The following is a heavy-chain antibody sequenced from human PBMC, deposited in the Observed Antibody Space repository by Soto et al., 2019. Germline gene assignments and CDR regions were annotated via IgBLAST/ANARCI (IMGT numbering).Heavy chain of an antibody. CDR2: IKRKSDGATT. CDR1: GFTFSNAC. V-gene: IGHV3-15*01. CDR3: TSPPPGPCGADCSSYYFDS. J-gene: IGHJ4*02. Sequence: TXGSLRLSCAASGFTFSNACVNWVRQAPGKGLEWVGRIKRKSDGATTDYAASVKDRFTISRDDSKNMLYLQMNSLKTEDTAVYHCTSPPPGPCGADCSSYYFDSCGLRTLVTVSS. D-gene: IGHD2-21*02.